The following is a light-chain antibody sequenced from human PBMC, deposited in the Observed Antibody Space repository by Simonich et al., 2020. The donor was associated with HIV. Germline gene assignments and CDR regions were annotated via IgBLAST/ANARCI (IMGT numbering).Light chain of an antibody. CDR2: WAS. CDR1: QNILYSSNNKNY. V-gene: IGKV4-1*01. CDR3: QQYYNTPS. J-gene: IGKJ1*01. Sequence: DIVMTQSPDSLAVSLGERATINCQSSQNILYSSNNKNYLAWYQQKPGQPPKLLIYWASTRESGVPDRFSGSGSGTDFTLTISSLQAEDVAVYFCQQYYNTPSFGQGTKVEVK.